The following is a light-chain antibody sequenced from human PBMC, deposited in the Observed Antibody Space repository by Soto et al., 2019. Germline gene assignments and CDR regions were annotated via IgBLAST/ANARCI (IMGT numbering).Light chain of an antibody. J-gene: IGLJ3*02. CDR2: DVS. CDR1: SSDVGGYNY. V-gene: IGLV2-11*01. CDR3: CSYAGSSFWV. Sequence: QSALTQPRSVSGSPGQSVTISCTGTSSDVGGYNYVSWYQQHPGKAPKLMIYDVSKRPSGVPDRFSGSKSGNTASLTISGLQAEDEADYYCCSYAGSSFWVFAGGTKLTFL.